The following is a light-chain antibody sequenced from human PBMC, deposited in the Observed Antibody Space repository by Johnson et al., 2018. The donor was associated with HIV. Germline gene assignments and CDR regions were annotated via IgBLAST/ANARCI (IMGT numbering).Light chain of an antibody. V-gene: IGLV1-51*02. CDR2: EDN. Sequence: QAVLTQPPSVSAAPGQRVNISCSGNISNIESYFVSWYQQLPGAAPTLLIYEDNKRPSGIPYRFPGSKSGTSATLGITGLPTGDEADYYCGTWDSSLSAGGVFGTGTKVTVL. CDR1: ISNIESYF. CDR3: GTWDSSLSAGGV. J-gene: IGLJ1*01.